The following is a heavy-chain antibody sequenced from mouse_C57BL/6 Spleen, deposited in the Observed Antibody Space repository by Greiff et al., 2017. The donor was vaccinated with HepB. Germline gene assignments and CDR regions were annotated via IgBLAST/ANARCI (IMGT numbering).Heavy chain of an antibody. CDR3: AREDYYGSSYWFAY. V-gene: IGHV1-72*01. J-gene: IGHJ3*01. CDR1: GYTFTSYW. D-gene: IGHD1-1*01. Sequence: QVQLKQPGAELVKPGASVKLSCKASGYTFTSYWMHWVKQRPGRGLEWIGRIDPNSGGTKYNEKFKSKATLTVDKPSSTAYMQLSSLTSEDSAVYYCAREDYYGSSYWFAYWGQGTLVTVSA. CDR2: IDPNSGGT.